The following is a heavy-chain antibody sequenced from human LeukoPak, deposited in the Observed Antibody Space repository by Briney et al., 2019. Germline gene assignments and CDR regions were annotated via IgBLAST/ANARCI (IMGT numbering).Heavy chain of an antibody. CDR1: GGTFSSYA. CDR2: IIPIFGTA. D-gene: IGHD3-22*01. V-gene: IGHV1-69*05. CDR3: AARSGYYPDAFDI. Sequence: ASVKVSCKASGGTFSSYAISWVRQAPGQGLEWMGRIIPIFGTANYAQEFQGRVTITTDESTSTAYMELSSLRSEDTAVYYCAARSGYYPDAFDIWGQGTMVTVSS. J-gene: IGHJ3*02.